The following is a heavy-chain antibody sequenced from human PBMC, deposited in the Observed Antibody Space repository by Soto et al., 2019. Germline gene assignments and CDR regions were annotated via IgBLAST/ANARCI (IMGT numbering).Heavy chain of an antibody. CDR1: GFTFSSYA. J-gene: IGHJ6*02. D-gene: IGHD6-19*01. V-gene: IGHV3-30-3*01. CDR3: AKDEVQSTSYYYGMDV. Sequence: QVQLVESGGGVVQPGRSLRLSCEASGFTFSSYAMYWVRQAPGKGLEGVAVISYDGSNKYYADSVKGRFTISRDNSKKRLYLEMNSLRPEDTAVYYCAKDEVQSTSYYYGMDVWGQGTTVTVSS. CDR2: ISYDGSNK.